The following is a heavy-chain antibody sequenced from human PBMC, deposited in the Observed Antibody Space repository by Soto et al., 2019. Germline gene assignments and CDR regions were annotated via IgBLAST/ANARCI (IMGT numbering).Heavy chain of an antibody. CDR3: ARDMGGYSYGYNY. D-gene: IGHD5-18*01. Sequence: PGGSLRLSCATSQFTFRSYGMHWVRQAPGKGLEWVAVIWYDGSNKYYADSVKGRFTISRDNSKNTLYLQMNSLRAEDTAVYYCARDMGGYSYGYNYWGQGTLVTVSS. V-gene: IGHV3-33*08. CDR2: IWYDGSNK. J-gene: IGHJ4*02. CDR1: QFTFRSYG.